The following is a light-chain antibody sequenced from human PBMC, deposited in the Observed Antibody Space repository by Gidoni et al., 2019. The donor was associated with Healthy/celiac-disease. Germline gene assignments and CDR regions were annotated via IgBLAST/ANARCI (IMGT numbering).Light chain of an antibody. J-gene: IGKJ5*01. CDR1: QSVLYSSNNKNY. V-gene: IGKV4-1*01. CDR2: WAS. CDR3: QQYYSTPPVT. Sequence: DIVMTQSPDSLAVSPGERATINCKSSQSVLYSSNNKNYLAWYQQKPGQPPKLLIYWASTRESGVPDRFSGSGSGTDFTLTSSSLQAEDVAVYYCQQYYSTPPVTFGQGTRLEIK.